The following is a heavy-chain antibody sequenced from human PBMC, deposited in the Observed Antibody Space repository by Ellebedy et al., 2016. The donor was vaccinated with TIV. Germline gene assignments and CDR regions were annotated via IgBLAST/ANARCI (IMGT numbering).Heavy chain of an antibody. CDR1: GYTFTSYY. V-gene: IGHV1-46*01. D-gene: IGHD3-10*01. CDR3: ARIPTITMDNQRTPEFYFDY. J-gene: IGHJ4*02. CDR2: INPSGGST. Sequence: AASVKVSCKASGYTFTSYYMHWVRQAPGQGLEWMGIINPSGGSTSYAQKFQGRVTMTRDTSISTAYMELSSLRSEDTAVYYCARIPTITMDNQRTPEFYFDYWGQGTLVTVSS.